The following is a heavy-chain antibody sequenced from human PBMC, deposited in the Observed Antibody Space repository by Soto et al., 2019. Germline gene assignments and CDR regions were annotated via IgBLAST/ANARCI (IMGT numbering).Heavy chain of an antibody. CDR2: INAGNGNT. D-gene: IGHD5-18*01. J-gene: IGHJ4*02. CDR1: GYTFTSYA. Sequence: QVQLVQSGAEVKKPGASVKVSCKASGYTFTSYAMHWVRQAPGQRLEWMGWINAGNGNTKYSQKFQGRVTITRDTSASTAYMELSSLRSEDTGVYYCAKDPGYSYGYNWGQGTLVTVSS. CDR3: AKDPGYSYGYN. V-gene: IGHV1-3*01.